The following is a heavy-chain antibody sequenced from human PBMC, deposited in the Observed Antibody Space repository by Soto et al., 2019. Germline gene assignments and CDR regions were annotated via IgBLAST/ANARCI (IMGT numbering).Heavy chain of an antibody. CDR3: ARGVMGYDFWSGYYTIRYGMDV. CDR2: ISSSGSTI. Sequence: GGSLRLSCAASGFTFSDYYMSWIRQAPGKGLEWVSYISSSGSTIYYADSVKGRFTISRDNAKNSLYPQRHSLRAEDTAVYYCARGVMGYDFWSGYYTIRYGMDVWGQGTTVTASS. D-gene: IGHD3-3*01. CDR1: GFTFSDYY. V-gene: IGHV3-11*01. J-gene: IGHJ6*02.